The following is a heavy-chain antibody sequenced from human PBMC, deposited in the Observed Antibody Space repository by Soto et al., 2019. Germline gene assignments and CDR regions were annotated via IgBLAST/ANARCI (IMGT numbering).Heavy chain of an antibody. J-gene: IGHJ4*02. Sequence: QVQLVQSGAEVKKPGSSVQVSCKASGGTFSSSAISWVRQAPGQGLEWMGGIIPIFGTANYAQKFQGRVTITADESTSTAYMELSSLRSEDTAVYYCASLLRGYSGTGDYWGQGTLVTVSS. CDR1: GGTFSSSA. CDR2: IIPIFGTA. CDR3: ASLLRGYSGTGDY. D-gene: IGHD5-12*01. V-gene: IGHV1-69*12.